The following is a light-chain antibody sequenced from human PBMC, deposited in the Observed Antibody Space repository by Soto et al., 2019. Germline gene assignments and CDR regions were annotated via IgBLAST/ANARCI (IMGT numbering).Light chain of an antibody. CDR3: QQYGSSPRT. V-gene: IGKV3-20*01. CDR1: QSVSSNY. Sequence: EIVLTQSPGTLSLSPGERATLSCRASQSVSSNYLAWYKQKPGQAPMLLIYCASSRATGIAGRFSGSGSGSDFTLSISILEPEDFAVYYCQQYGSSPRTFGQGTKVDIK. J-gene: IGKJ1*01. CDR2: CAS.